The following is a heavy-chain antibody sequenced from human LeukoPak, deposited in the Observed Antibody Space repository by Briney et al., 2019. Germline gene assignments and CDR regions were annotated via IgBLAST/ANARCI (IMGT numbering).Heavy chain of an antibody. CDR3: ARALSYSYGSMDF. V-gene: IGHV3-21*01. J-gene: IGHJ4*02. D-gene: IGHD5-18*01. CDR2: IRSGSKYI. Sequence: GGPLRPPCVDPGSPSTSNTMNGSRQPPGKGLNWVSSIRSGSKYIYNADSVKGRFTISRDNSKNSLYLQMNSLRVEDTAVYYCARALSYSYGSMDFWGQGTLVIVSS. CDR1: GSPSTSNT.